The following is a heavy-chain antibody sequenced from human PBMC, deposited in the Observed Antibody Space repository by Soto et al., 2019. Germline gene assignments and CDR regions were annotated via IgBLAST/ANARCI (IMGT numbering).Heavy chain of an antibody. V-gene: IGHV4-30-4*01. Sequence: SETLSLTCTVSGASINSGDYYWSWIRQPPGKGLERIGYIYYSGSTYYNPSLKSRVTISVDTSKNQFSLKLSSVTAADTAVYYCAGFSEVAATEINWFDPWGQGTLVTVSS. D-gene: IGHD2-15*01. CDR3: AGFSEVAATEINWFDP. J-gene: IGHJ5*02. CDR1: GASINSGDYY. CDR2: IYYSGST.